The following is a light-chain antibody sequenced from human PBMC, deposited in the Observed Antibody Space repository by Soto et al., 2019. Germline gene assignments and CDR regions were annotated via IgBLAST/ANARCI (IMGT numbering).Light chain of an antibody. CDR2: SAS. J-gene: IGKJ4*01. CDR3: QQSYSSPLT. CDR1: QSINNY. Sequence: DVQMTQSPSSLSASVGDTVTITCRASQSINNYLNWYEQKPGEAPKLLMYSASTLQSGVPSRFSGSGTGTDFTLTITSLQPEDFAVYYCQQSYSSPLTFGGGTQVEI. V-gene: IGKV1-39*01.